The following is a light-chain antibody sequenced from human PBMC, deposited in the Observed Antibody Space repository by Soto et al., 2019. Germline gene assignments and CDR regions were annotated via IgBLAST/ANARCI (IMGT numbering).Light chain of an antibody. CDR1: QSVSTK. J-gene: IGKJ5*01. CDR2: DAS. V-gene: IGKV3-15*01. CDR3: QQYNNWPPIT. Sequence: EIVLTQSPATLSVSPGERATLSCRASQSVSTKLAWYQQKPGQAPRLLIYDASTRATDIPVRFSGSGSGTEFTLSISSLQSEDFAVYYCQQYNNWPPITFGQGTRLEIK.